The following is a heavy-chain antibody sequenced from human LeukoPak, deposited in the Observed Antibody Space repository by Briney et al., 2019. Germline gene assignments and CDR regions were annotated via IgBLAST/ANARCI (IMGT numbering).Heavy chain of an antibody. CDR2: ISWDGGST. Sequence: GGSLRLSCAASGFTFDDYAMHWVRQAPGKGLEWVSLISWDGGSTYYADSVKGRFTISRDNSKNSLYLQMNSLRAEDTALYYCAVGGDGYSYGYLGYWGQGTLVTVSS. CDR1: GFTFDDYA. V-gene: IGHV3-43D*03. CDR3: AVGGDGYSYGYLGY. D-gene: IGHD5-18*01. J-gene: IGHJ4*02.